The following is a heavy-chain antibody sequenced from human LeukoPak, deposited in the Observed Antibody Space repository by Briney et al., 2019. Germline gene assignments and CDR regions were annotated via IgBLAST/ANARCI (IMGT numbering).Heavy chain of an antibody. V-gene: IGHV3-48*03. CDR2: ISSSGSTI. J-gene: IGHJ4*02. CDR3: ARGLRFLEWFSPYYFDY. Sequence: GGSLRLSCAASGFTFSSYEMNWVRQAPGKGLEWVSYISSSGSTIYYADSVKGRFTISRDNAKNSLYLQMNSLRAEDTAVYYCARGLRFLEWFSPYYFDYWGQGTLVTASS. CDR1: GFTFSSYE. D-gene: IGHD3-3*01.